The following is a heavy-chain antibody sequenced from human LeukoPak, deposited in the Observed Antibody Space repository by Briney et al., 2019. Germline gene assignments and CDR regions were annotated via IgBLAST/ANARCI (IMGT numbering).Heavy chain of an antibody. CDR3: AHMDYYDSSGYYALGHNWFDP. D-gene: IGHD3-22*01. V-gene: IGHV2-5*02. CDR2: IYWDDDK. J-gene: IGHJ5*02. Sequence: SGPTLVKPTQTLTLTCTFSGFSLSTSGVGVGWIRQPPGKALEWLALIYWDDDKRYSPSLKSRLTITKDTSKNQVVLTMTNMDPVDTATYYCAHMDYYDSSGYYALGHNWFDPWGQGTLVTVSS. CDR1: GFSLSTSGVG.